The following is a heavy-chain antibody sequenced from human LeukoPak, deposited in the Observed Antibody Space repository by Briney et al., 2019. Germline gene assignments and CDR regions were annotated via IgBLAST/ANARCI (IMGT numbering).Heavy chain of an antibody. CDR3: ATGQLVEMDV. CDR2: VDPEDGET. D-gene: IGHD6-6*01. Sequence: GASVKISCKASGYTFTDYYMHWVQQAPGKGLEWMGRVDPEDGETIYAEKFQGRVTITADTSTDTAYMELSSLRSEDTAVYYRATGQLVEMDVWGKGTTVTVSS. J-gene: IGHJ6*04. CDR1: GYTFTDYY. V-gene: IGHV1-69-2*01.